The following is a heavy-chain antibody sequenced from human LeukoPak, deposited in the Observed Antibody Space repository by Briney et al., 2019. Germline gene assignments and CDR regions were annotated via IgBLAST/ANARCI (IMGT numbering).Heavy chain of an antibody. D-gene: IGHD6-13*01. CDR3: AKGKAAIGTPFFQH. CDR1: GVTFSNYA. V-gene: IGHV3-23*01. J-gene: IGHJ1*01. CDR2: ISDDGAT. Sequence: GGSLRLSCAASGVTFSNYAMSWVRQAPGRGPEWVSGISDDGATFYADSVKGRFTISRDNSKNTLYLQMNNLRAEDTAVYYCAKGKAAIGTPFFQHWGQGTLVTVSS.